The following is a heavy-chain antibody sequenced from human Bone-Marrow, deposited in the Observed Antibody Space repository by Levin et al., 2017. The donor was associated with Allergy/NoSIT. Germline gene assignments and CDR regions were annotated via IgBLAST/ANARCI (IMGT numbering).Heavy chain of an antibody. Sequence: SETLSLTCTVSGDSISSGGYYWSWIRQHPGKGLEWIGYIYHSGSSDYSPSLKSRLTIAIDTSKNQFSLQLTSVTAADTGVYYCARVNVYRPYFYYGLDVWGQGTTVTVSS. V-gene: IGHV4-31*03. CDR3: ARVNVYRPYFYYGLDV. D-gene: IGHD5/OR15-5a*01. J-gene: IGHJ6*02. CDR1: GDSISSGGYY. CDR2: IYHSGSS.